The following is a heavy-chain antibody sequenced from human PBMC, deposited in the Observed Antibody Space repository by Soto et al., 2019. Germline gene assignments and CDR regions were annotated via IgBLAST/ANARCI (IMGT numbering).Heavy chain of an antibody. J-gene: IGHJ4*02. CDR1: GGTFSSYA. CDR3: AREGSSGWDDGFGYFDY. Sequence: QVQLVQSGAEVKNPGSSVKVSCKASGGTFSSYAISWVRQAPGQGLEWMGGIIPIFGTANYAQKFQGRVTITADKSTSTAYMELSSLRSEDTAVYYCAREGSSGWDDGFGYFDYWGQGTLVTVSS. D-gene: IGHD6-19*01. V-gene: IGHV1-69*06. CDR2: IIPIFGTA.